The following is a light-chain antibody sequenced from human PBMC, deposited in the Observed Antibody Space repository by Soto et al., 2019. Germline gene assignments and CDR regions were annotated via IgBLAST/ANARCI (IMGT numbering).Light chain of an antibody. CDR3: QSYDSSNPWV. CDR2: EDN. Sequence: NFMLTQPHSVSESPGKTVTISCTGSSDSIASYYVQWYQQRPGSAPTAVIYEDNQRPSGVPDRFSGSIDRASNSASLTISGLKTEDEAAYYCQSYDSSNPWVFGGGTQLTVL. J-gene: IGLJ3*02. V-gene: IGLV6-57*02. CDR1: SDSIASYY.